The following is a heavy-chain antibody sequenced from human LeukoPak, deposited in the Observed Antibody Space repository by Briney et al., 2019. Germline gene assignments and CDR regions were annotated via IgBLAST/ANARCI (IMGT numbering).Heavy chain of an antibody. CDR1: GFTFSSYS. D-gene: IGHD1-26*01. Sequence: GGSLGLSCAASGFTFSSYSMNWVRQAPGKGLEWVSYISSSSSTIYYADSVKGRFTISRDNAKNSLYLQMNSLRAEDTAVYYCARDRSWGFDYWGQGTLVTVSS. V-gene: IGHV3-48*04. CDR2: ISSSSSTI. J-gene: IGHJ4*02. CDR3: ARDRSWGFDY.